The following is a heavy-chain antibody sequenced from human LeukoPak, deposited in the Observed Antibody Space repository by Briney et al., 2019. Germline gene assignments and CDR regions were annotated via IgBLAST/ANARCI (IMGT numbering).Heavy chain of an antibody. CDR3: ARQRPHYCSSTSCSAYNWFDP. Sequence: SETLSLTCSVSGGSISPYYWSWIRQPPGKGLEWIGYIFYTGITTYNPSLKSRVSISLDSPKNQFFLRLTSVTAADTAMYYCARQRPHYCSSTSCSAYNWFDPWGQGTLVTVSS. D-gene: IGHD2-2*01. CDR1: GGSISPYY. V-gene: IGHV4-59*01. J-gene: IGHJ5*02. CDR2: IFYTGIT.